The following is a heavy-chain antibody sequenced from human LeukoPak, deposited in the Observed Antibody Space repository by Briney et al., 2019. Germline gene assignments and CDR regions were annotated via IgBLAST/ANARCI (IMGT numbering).Heavy chain of an antibody. V-gene: IGHV4-39*01. J-gene: IGHJ4*02. CDR3: ARQLGYCSSTSCYADKVDY. CDR2: IYYSGST. D-gene: IGHD2-2*01. Sequence: PSETLSLTCTVSGGSISNSSYYWGWMRQPPGKGREWIGSIYYSGSTYYNPSLKSRVTISVDTSKNQFSLKLSSVTAADTAVYYCARQLGYCSSTSCYADKVDYWGQGTLVTVSS. CDR1: GGSISNSSYY.